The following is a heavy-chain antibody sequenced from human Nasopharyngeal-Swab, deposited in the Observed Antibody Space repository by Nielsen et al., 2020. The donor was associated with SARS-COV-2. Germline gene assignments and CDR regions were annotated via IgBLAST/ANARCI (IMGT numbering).Heavy chain of an antibody. Sequence: SGPTLLQPTQTLTLTCTFSGFSLSTSGMCVSWIRQPPGKALEWLARIDWDDDKYYSTSLKTRLTISKDTSKNQVVLTMTNMDPVDTATYYCARIISPYYYYGMDVWGQGTTVTVSS. J-gene: IGHJ6*02. CDR1: GFSLSTSGMC. V-gene: IGHV2-70*11. CDR3: ARIISPYYYYGMDV. CDR2: IDWDDDK.